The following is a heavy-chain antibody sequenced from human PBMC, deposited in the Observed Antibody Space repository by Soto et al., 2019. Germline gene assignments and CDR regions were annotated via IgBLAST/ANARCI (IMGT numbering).Heavy chain of an antibody. CDR3: AKDNWGWLQFLDY. CDR1: GFTFRTYA. V-gene: IGHV3-23*01. CDR2: ISGTGGSA. D-gene: IGHD7-27*01. Sequence: GGSLRLSCAASGFTFRTYAMSWVRQAPGKGLEWVSVISGTGGSADYADSVKGRFTISRDNSKNTLYLQMNSLRAEDTAVYYCAKDNWGWLQFLDYWGQGTLVTVSS. J-gene: IGHJ4*02.